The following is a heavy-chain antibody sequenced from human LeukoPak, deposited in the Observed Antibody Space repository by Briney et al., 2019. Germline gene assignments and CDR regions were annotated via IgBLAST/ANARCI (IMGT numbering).Heavy chain of an antibody. CDR1: GFTFSRYW. D-gene: IGHD6-19*01. CDR2: IKKDGSEK. CDR3: PSWNNEHSSGWSYLDY. V-gene: IGHV3-7*05. J-gene: IGHJ4*02. Sequence: GGSLRLSCAASGFTFSRYWMSWVRQAPGKGLEWVANIKKDGSEKYYVDSAKGRFTNCGDNAKNSLYLQMNSLRAEDTAIYYCPSWNNEHSSGWSYLDYWGQGTLVTVSS.